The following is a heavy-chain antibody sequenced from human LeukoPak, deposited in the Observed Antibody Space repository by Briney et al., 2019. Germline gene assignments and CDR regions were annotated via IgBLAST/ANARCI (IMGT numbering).Heavy chain of an antibody. CDR2: IGSSGRNT. CDR3: ARIEEPHYFEH. Sequence: SGGSLRLSCAASGFTFRTYSMLGVPEAPGKGLEWVSSIGSSGRNTLSAYPVRARFPISRENAKNSLYLHMDSLRPEDTAVYYCARIEEPHYFEHWGQGTLVTVSS. CDR1: GFTFRTYS. J-gene: IGHJ4*02. V-gene: IGHV3-21*01.